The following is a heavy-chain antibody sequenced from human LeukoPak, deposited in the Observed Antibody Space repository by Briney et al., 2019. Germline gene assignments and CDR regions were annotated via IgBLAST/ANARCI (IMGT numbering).Heavy chain of an antibody. J-gene: IGHJ2*01. CDR3: ARGPPWYFDL. CDR1: GFTFSSYW. V-gene: IGHV3-74*01. CDR2: INGDGSST. D-gene: IGHD6-25*01. Sequence: GGSLKLSCAASGFTFSSYWMHWVRQAPGKGLVWVSRINGDGSSTAYADSVKGRFTISRDNAKNTLYLQMNSLTAEDTAVYYCARGPPWYFDLWGRGTLVSAS.